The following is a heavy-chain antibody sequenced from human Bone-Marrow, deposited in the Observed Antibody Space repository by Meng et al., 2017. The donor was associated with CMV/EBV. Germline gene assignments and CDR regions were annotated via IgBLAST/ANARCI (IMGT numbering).Heavy chain of an antibody. V-gene: IGHV3-23*01. Sequence: GESLKISCAASGFTFSSYSMNWVRQAPGKGLEWVSAISGSGGSTYYADSVKGRFTISRDNSKNTLYLQMNSLRAEDTAVYYCAKNPAAAGKIGSDYWGQGTLVTVSS. D-gene: IGHD6-13*01. J-gene: IGHJ4*02. CDR2: ISGSGGST. CDR1: GFTFSSYS. CDR3: AKNPAAAGKIGSDY.